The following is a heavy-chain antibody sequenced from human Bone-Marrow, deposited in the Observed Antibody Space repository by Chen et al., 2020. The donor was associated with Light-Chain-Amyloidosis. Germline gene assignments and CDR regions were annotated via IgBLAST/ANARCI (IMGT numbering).Heavy chain of an antibody. D-gene: IGHD6-19*01. J-gene: IGHJ3*02. CDR3: AKVLGYSSGWYPDAFDI. CDR1: GFTFVSSA. CDR2: IRGGGGGT. V-gene: IGHV3-23*01. Sequence: EVQLLESGGGLVRPGGSLRLSCAASGFTFVSSAMTWVRQAPGKGLEWVSFIRGGGGGTYYAEAVKGRFTISRDNSKNTLYLQRNSLRAEDTAVYYCAKVLGYSSGWYPDAFDIWGQGTMVTVSS.